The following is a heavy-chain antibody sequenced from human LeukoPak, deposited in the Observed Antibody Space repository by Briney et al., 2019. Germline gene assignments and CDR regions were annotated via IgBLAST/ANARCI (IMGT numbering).Heavy chain of an antibody. D-gene: IGHD1-26*01. CDR3: TRERRELPEFDY. CDR2: IRSKANSYAT. Sequence: GGSLKLSCAASGFTFSGSAMQWVRQASGEGLEWFGRIRSKANSYATAYAASVKGRFTISRDDSKNTAYLQMNSLKPEDTAVYYCTRERRELPEFDYWGQGTLVTVSS. J-gene: IGHJ4*02. CDR1: GFTFSGSA. V-gene: IGHV3-73*01.